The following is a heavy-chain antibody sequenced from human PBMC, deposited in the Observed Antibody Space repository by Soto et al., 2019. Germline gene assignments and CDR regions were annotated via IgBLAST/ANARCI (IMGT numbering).Heavy chain of an antibody. CDR3: AREGPRPYYYYGMDV. J-gene: IGHJ6*02. Sequence: QVQLVQSGAEVKKPGASVKVSCKSSGYTFSMSGISWVRQAPGQGLEWMGWISGYNGKTNYEQKCQGRVTMTTDASTNMAYMELRSLRSDDTAVYYCAREGPRPYYYYGMDVWGQGTTVTVSS. CDR1: GYTFSMSG. V-gene: IGHV1-18*01. CDR2: ISGYNGKT.